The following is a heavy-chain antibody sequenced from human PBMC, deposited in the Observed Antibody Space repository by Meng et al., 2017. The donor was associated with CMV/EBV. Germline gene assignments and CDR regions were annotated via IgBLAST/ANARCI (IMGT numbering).Heavy chain of an antibody. J-gene: IGHJ4*02. V-gene: IGHV1-18*01. CDR2: ISAYNGNT. D-gene: IGHD3-10*01. CDR1: GYNFTSYG. Sequence: QVTLVQSGAGVKKPWASGKGSCKASGYNFTSYGISWVRKAPGQGLEWMGWISAYNGNTNYAQKLQGRVTMTTDTSTSTAYMELRSLRSDDTAVYYCARDRTMVRGVTGYWGQGTLVTVSS. CDR3: ARDRTMVRGVTGY.